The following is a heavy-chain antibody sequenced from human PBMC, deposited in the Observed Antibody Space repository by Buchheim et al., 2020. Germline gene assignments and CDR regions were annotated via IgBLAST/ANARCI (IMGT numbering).Heavy chain of an antibody. Sequence: QVQLVESGGGVVQPGRSLRLSCAASGFTFSSYGMHWVRQAPGKGLEWVAVISYDGSNKYYADSVKGRFTISRDNSKNTLYLQMNRLRAEDTAVYYCAKDGYCSGGSCYDLDDWGQGT. CDR3: AKDGYCSGGSCYDLDD. CDR1: GFTFSSYG. J-gene: IGHJ4*02. V-gene: IGHV3-30*18. CDR2: ISYDGSNK. D-gene: IGHD2-15*01.